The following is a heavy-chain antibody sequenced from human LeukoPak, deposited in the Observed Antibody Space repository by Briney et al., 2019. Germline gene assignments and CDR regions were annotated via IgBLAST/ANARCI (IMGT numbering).Heavy chain of an antibody. J-gene: IGHJ5*02. CDR2: ISYDGSNK. CDR1: GFTFSSYG. CDR3: AKDLWPYYYDSSPGFDP. Sequence: GGSLRLSCAASGFTFSSYGMHWVRQAPGKGLEWVAVISYDGSNKYYADSVKGRFTISRDNSKNTLYLQMNSLRAEDTAVYYCAKDLWPYYYDSSPGFDPWGQGTLVTVSS. V-gene: IGHV3-30*18. D-gene: IGHD3-22*01.